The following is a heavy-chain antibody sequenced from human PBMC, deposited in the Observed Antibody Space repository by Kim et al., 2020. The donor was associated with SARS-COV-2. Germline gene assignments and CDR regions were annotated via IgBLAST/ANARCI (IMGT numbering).Heavy chain of an antibody. D-gene: IGHD6-19*01. Sequence: GGSLRLSCAASGFTFSSYAMHWVRQAPGKGLEWVAVISYDGSNKYYADSVKGRFTISRDNSKNTLYLQMNSLRAEDTAVYYCARVGIAVAALYGMDVWGQGTTVTVSS. CDR3: ARVGIAVAALYGMDV. CDR2: ISYDGSNK. J-gene: IGHJ6*02. V-gene: IGHV3-30*04. CDR1: GFTFSSYA.